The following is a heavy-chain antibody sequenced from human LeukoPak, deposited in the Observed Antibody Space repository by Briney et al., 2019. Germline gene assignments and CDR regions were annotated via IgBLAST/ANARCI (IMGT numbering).Heavy chain of an antibody. CDR1: GGSISSYY. CDR2: IYYSGST. V-gene: IGHV4-59*01. CDR3: ARETSSYSSSWYYDYMDV. J-gene: IGHJ6*03. D-gene: IGHD6-13*01. Sequence: PSETLSLTCTVSGGSISSYYWSWIRQPPGKGLEWIGYIYYSGSTNYNPSLKSRVTISVDTSKNQFSLKLSSVTAADTAVYYCARETSSYSSSWYYDYMDVWGKGTTVTVSS.